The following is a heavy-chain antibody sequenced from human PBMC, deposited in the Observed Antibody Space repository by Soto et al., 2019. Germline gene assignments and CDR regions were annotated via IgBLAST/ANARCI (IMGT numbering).Heavy chain of an antibody. CDR2: IGTSAST. D-gene: IGHD2-2*01. Sequence: DVRLLESGGGLVQPGGSLRLSCAASGFTFSSYSMSWVRQAPGKGLEWVSTIGTSASTYYGDSVRGRFTISRDNSRNTLYLQINSLRAEDTAVYYCADLSRYCTSSNCDWGQGTLVTVSS. J-gene: IGHJ4*02. CDR1: GFTFSSYS. CDR3: ADLSRYCTSSNCD. V-gene: IGHV3-23*01.